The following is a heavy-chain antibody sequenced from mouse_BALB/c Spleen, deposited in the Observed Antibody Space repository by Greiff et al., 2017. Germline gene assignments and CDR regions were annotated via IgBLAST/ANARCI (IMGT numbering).Heavy chain of an antibody. CDR1: GYTFTSYW. Sequence: VQLQQSGAELAKPGASVKMSCKASGYTFTSYWIHWVKQRPGQGLEWIGYINPSTGYTEYNQKFKDKATLTADKSSSTAYMQLSSLTSEDSAVYYCARRYGNYERTWFAYWGQGTLVTVSA. V-gene: IGHV1-7*01. CDR2: INPSTGYT. J-gene: IGHJ3*01. CDR3: ARRYGNYERTWFAY. D-gene: IGHD2-10*02.